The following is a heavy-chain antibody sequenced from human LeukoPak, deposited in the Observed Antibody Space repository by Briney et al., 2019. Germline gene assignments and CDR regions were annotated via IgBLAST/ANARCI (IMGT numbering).Heavy chain of an antibody. D-gene: IGHD6-19*01. J-gene: IGHJ4*02. CDR3: ARDPLFRLAVAGRSSLDY. Sequence: ASVKVSCKASGYTFTSYGIIWVRQAPGQGLEWMGWISAYNGNTNYAQKLQGRVTMTTDTSTSTAYMELRSLRSDDTAVYYCARDPLFRLAVAGRSSLDYWGQGTLVTVSS. CDR2: ISAYNGNT. V-gene: IGHV1-18*01. CDR1: GYTFTSYG.